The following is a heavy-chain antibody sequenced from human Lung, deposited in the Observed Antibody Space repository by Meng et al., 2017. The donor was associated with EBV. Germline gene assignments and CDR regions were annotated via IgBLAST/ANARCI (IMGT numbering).Heavy chain of an antibody. V-gene: IGHV1-46*01. J-gene: IGHJ4*02. CDR1: SNNFLKCA. CDR3: ARASRVLGGFDY. CDR2: INTSVGYT. D-gene: IGHD3-16*01. Sequence: VKKSGDYRNVSCRAISNNFLKCAIHWLRQAPGQGIEWMGIINTSVGYTSHEKNSQGRVTMKRVPSTSTVHMEVRSLRSADTAVYYCARASRVLGGFDYWGQGTLVTVSS.